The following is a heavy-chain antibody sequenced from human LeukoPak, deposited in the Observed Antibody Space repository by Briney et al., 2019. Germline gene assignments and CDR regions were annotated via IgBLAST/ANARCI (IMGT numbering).Heavy chain of an antibody. V-gene: IGHV1-2*02. CDR2: INPNSGGT. J-gene: IGHJ6*03. CDR1: GYTFTGYY. Sequence: GASLKLSCKASGYTFTGYYMHWVRQAPGQGREWMGWINPNSGGTNYAQKFQGRVTMTRDTPISTAYMELSRLRSDDTAVYYCARGRVDTAMVYYYYYYMDVWGKGTTVTVSS. D-gene: IGHD5-18*01. CDR3: ARGRVDTAMVYYYYYYMDV.